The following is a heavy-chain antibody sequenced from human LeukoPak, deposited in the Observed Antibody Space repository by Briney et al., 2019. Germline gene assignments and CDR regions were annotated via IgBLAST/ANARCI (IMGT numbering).Heavy chain of an antibody. V-gene: IGHV4-39*07. Sequence: GSLRLSCAASGFTVSSNYMSWVRQPPGKGLEWIGSIYYSGSTYYNPSLKSRVTISVDTSKNQFSLKLSSVTAADTAVYYCAREPKTPSYGMDVWGQGTTVTVSS. J-gene: IGHJ6*02. CDR3: AREPKTPSYGMDV. CDR2: IYYSGST. CDR1: GFTVSSNY.